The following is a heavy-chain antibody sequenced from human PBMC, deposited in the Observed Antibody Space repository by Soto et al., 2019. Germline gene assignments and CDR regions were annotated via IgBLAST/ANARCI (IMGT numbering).Heavy chain of an antibody. CDR2: ISYDGSNK. CDR3: AKDISGYETAPY. Sequence: GGSLRLSSTSSGFTFSSYGMHWVRQAPGKGLEWVAVISYDGSNKYYADSVKGRFTISRDNSKNTLYLQMNSLRAEDTAVYYCAKDISGYETAPYWGQGTLVTVSS. V-gene: IGHV3-30*18. D-gene: IGHD5-12*01. J-gene: IGHJ4*02. CDR1: GFTFSSYG.